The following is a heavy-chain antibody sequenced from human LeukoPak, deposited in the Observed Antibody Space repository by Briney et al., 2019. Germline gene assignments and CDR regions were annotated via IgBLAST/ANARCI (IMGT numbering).Heavy chain of an antibody. CDR3: ARKASHFSYGLRAIDY. CDR1: GGSISSGDYY. V-gene: IGHV4-61*03. Sequence: PSETLSLTCTVSGGSISSGDYYWNWIRQPPGKGLEWIGEINHSGTTNYNASLKSRVTISVDTSKNHFSLKLNSMTAADTAVYYCARKASHFSYGLRAIDYWGQGNLVTVSS. CDR2: INHSGTT. D-gene: IGHD5-18*01. J-gene: IGHJ4*02.